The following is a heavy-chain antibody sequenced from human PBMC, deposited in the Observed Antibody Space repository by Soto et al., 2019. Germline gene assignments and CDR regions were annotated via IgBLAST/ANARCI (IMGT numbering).Heavy chain of an antibody. CDR2: VYYNENT. Sequence: SGTLSLTCSVSGGSISSFTYYWGWIRQPPGKGLEWIGTVYYNENTYYNPSLKSRVTITVDTAKNQFSLNLRSVTAADTAMYFCARRERYYGSPGWFDPWGPGTLVTVSS. V-gene: IGHV4-39*01. CDR1: GGSISSFTYY. D-gene: IGHD3-10*01. CDR3: ARRERYYGSPGWFDP. J-gene: IGHJ5*02.